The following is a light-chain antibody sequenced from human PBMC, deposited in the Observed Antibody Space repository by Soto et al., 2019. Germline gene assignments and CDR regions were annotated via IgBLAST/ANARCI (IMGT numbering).Light chain of an antibody. V-gene: IGLV2-14*01. CDR1: SSDVRVYKF. CDR2: EVS. J-gene: IGLJ7*01. Sequence: QSALTQPASVSGSPGQSITISCTGTSSDVRVYKFVSWYQQHPGKAPKLMIYEVSNRPSGVSDRFSGFKSGNTASLTISGLQAEDEADYYCSSYTVSSTWVFGGGTQLTVL. CDR3: SSYTVSSTWV.